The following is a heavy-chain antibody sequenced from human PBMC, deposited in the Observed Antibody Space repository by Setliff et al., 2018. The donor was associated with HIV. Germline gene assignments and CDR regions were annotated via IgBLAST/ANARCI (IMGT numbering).Heavy chain of an antibody. Sequence: SETLSLTCTVSGGSISTFYWSWIRQPPGKGLEWIGYIYTGGSTNYNPSLKSRITISLDTSKSHFSLKLHSVTAADTAVYYCARIKAFGSGSYPLDFWGQGTPVTVSS. CDR2: IYTGGST. CDR1: GGSISTFY. D-gene: IGHD3-10*01. V-gene: IGHV4-4*09. CDR3: ARIKAFGSGSYPLDF. J-gene: IGHJ4*02.